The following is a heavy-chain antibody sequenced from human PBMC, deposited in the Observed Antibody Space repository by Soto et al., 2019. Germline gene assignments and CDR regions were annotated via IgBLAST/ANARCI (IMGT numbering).Heavy chain of an antibody. Sequence: NPSETLSLTCAVYGGSFSGYYWTWIRQPPGKGLEWIGEITHSGSTNYNPSLKSRVTISVDTSKNQFSLNLNSVTAADTAVYYCARSSVRGWSYWGQGTLVTV. J-gene: IGHJ4*02. V-gene: IGHV4-34*01. D-gene: IGHD3-10*02. CDR2: ITHSGST. CDR1: GGSFSGYY. CDR3: ARSSVRGWSY.